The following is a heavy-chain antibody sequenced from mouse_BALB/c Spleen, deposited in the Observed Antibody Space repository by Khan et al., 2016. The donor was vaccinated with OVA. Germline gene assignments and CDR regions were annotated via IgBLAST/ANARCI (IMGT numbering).Heavy chain of an antibody. CDR1: GYSITSGYG. V-gene: IGHV3-2*02. CDR2: ISYSGST. CDR3: ARTARIKY. Sequence: EVKLLESGPGLVKPSQSLSLTSTVTGYSITSGYGWNWIRQFPGNKLEWMGYISYSGSTNYNPSLKSRISITRDTSKNQYFLQLNSVTTEDTATYYCARTARIKYWGQGTTLTVSS. J-gene: IGHJ2*01. D-gene: IGHD1-2*01.